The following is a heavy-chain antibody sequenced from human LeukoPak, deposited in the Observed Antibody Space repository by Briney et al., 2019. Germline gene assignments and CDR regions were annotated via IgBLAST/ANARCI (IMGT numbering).Heavy chain of an antibody. CDR2: INHSGST. Sequence: PSETLSLTCTVSGGSISSGTYYWAWIRQPPGKGLEWIGEINHSGSTNYNPSLKSRVTISVDTSKNQFSLKLSSVTAADTAVYYCARVSSSWSLTYPYYYYMDVWGKGTTVTVSS. V-gene: IGHV4-39*07. CDR3: ARVSSSWSLTYPYYYYMDV. J-gene: IGHJ6*03. CDR1: GGSISSGTYY. D-gene: IGHD6-13*01.